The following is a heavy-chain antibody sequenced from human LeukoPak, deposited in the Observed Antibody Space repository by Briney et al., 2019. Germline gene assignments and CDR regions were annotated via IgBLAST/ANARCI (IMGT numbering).Heavy chain of an antibody. V-gene: IGHV1-69*01. Sequence: SVKVSCKASGGTFSSYAISWVRQAPGQGLEWMGGIIPIFGTANYAQKFQGKVTITADESTSTAYMELSSLRSEDTAVYYCATTEDYYDSSGYHYYYYYYMDVWGKGTTVTVSS. CDR2: IIPIFGTA. J-gene: IGHJ6*03. CDR3: ATTEDYYDSSGYHYYYYYYMDV. CDR1: GGTFSSYA. D-gene: IGHD3-22*01.